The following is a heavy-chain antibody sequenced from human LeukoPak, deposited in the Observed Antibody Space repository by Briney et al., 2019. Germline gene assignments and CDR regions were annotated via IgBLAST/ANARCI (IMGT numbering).Heavy chain of an antibody. V-gene: IGHV3-23*01. CDR1: GFTFSSYA. Sequence: GGSLRLSCAASGFTFSSYAMSWVRQAPGKGLEWVSAISGSGGSTYYADSVKGGFTISRDNSKNTLYLQMNSLRAEDTAVYYCAKDLTTWPNPNWFDPWGQGTLVTVSS. D-gene: IGHD1-14*01. J-gene: IGHJ5*02. CDR3: AKDLTTWPNPNWFDP. CDR2: ISGSGGST.